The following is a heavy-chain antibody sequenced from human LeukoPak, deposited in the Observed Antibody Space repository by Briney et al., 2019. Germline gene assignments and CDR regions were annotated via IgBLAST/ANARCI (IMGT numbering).Heavy chain of an antibody. V-gene: IGHV3-74*01. D-gene: IGHD5-18*01. CDR1: GFTFSDYW. CDR2: INSDGSST. CDR3: AKGRYSYGFLGSDYFDY. Sequence: GGSLRLSCGASGFTFSDYWMHWVRQAPGKGLVWVSRINSDGSSTSYADSVKGRFTISRDNSKNTPYLQMNSLRAEDTAVYYCAKGRYSYGFLGSDYFDYWGQGTLVTVSS. J-gene: IGHJ4*02.